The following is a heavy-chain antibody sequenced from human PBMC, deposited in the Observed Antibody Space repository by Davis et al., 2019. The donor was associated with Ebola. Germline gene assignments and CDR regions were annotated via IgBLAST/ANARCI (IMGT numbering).Heavy chain of an antibody. CDR3: ARAYSGSYSGLDY. CDR1: GFTVSSNY. V-gene: IGHV3-53*01. D-gene: IGHD1-26*01. J-gene: IGHJ4*02. CDR2: ISNDGSNK. Sequence: GGSLRLSCAASGFTVSSNYMSWVRQAPGKGLEWVPVISNDGSNKHYVDSVKGRFIISRDTSKNTLYLEINSLRAEDTAVYYCARAYSGSYSGLDYWGQGTLVTVSS.